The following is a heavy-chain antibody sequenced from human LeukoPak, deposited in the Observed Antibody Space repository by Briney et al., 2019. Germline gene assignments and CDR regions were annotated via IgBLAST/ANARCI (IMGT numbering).Heavy chain of an antibody. J-gene: IGHJ4*02. CDR1: GLTSSSYW. V-gene: IGHV3-74*01. Sequence: GGSLRLSCAASGLTSSSYWMHWVRQAPGKGLVWVSRINSDGSDTRYADSVKGRFTISRDNAKNTLYLQMNSLRAEDTAVYYCISSSPSFDYWGQGTLVTVSP. CDR2: INSDGSDT. CDR3: ISSSPSFDY.